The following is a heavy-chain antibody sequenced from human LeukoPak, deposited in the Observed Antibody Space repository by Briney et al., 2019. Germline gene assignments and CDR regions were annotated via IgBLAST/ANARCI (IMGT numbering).Heavy chain of an antibody. D-gene: IGHD5-12*01. CDR3: ASSDLATITAGPFEY. CDR1: GYTFTNYG. V-gene: IGHV1-18*01. CDR2: ISGHQVNT. J-gene: IGHJ4*02. Sequence: GASVKVSCKASGYTFTNYGITWVRQAPGQGLEWMGWISGHQVNTKYAQNFQGRVTMTIDTSTSTAYMDLRSLRSDDTAIYFCASSDLATITAGPFEYWGQGTLVAVSS.